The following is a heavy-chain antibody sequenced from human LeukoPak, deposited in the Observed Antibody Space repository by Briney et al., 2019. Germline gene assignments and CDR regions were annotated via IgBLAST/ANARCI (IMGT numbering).Heavy chain of an antibody. CDR1: GGSISSSNW. J-gene: IGHJ4*02. D-gene: IGHD4-17*01. CDR3: ARHMYGDYVSNFDY. Sequence: PSGTLSLTCAVSGGSISSSNWWSWVRQPPGKGLEWIGEINHSGSTNYNPSLKSRVTISVDTSKNQFSLKLSSVTAADTAVYYCARHMYGDYVSNFDYWGQGTLVTVSS. V-gene: IGHV4-4*02. CDR2: INHSGST.